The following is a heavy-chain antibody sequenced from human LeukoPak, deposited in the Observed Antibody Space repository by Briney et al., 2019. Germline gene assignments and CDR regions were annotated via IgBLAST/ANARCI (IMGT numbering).Heavy chain of an antibody. CDR1: GGSISSGSYY. D-gene: IGHD1-26*01. CDR3: ARGYSGSSGGFDP. V-gene: IGHV4-61*02. Sequence: PSETLSLTCTVSGGSISSGSYYWSWIRQPAGKGLEWIGRIYTSGSTNYNPSLKSRVTISVDTSKNQFSLKLSSVTAADTAVYYCARGYSGSSGGFDPWGQGTLVTVSS. J-gene: IGHJ5*02. CDR2: IYTSGST.